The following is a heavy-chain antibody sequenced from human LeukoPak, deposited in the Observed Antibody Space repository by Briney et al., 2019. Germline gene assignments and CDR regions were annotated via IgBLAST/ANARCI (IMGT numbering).Heavy chain of an antibody. V-gene: IGHV1-18*01. Sequence: ASVKVSCKASGDTFNSNGISWVRQAPGQGLEWMGRISAYNGNTNYAQKFQGRVSMTTDTSTSTAYMELKSLRSDDTAVYYCARDRSGYEGGDYWGQGTLVTVSS. CDR2: ISAYNGNT. CDR3: ARDRSGYEGGDY. CDR1: GDTFNSNG. D-gene: IGHD5-12*01. J-gene: IGHJ4*02.